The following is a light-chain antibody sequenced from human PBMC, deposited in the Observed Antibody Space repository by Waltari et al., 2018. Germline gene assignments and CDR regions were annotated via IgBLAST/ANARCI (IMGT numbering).Light chain of an antibody. Sequence: QSVLTQPPSASGTPGQRVTISCSGSRSNIGRNYVSWYQQVPGTAPKPLIYRNNQRPSGVPDRFSGSKSGTSASLAISGLRSEDEADYYCAAWDDSLSGRVFGGGTKVTVL. CDR1: RSNIGRNY. CDR2: RNN. CDR3: AAWDDSLSGRV. V-gene: IGLV1-47*01. J-gene: IGLJ3*02.